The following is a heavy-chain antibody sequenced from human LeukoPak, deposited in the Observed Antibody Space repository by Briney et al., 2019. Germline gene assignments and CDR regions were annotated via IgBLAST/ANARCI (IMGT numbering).Heavy chain of an antibody. CDR1: GYNFTSYW. D-gene: IGHD2-2*02. CDR3: ARSGGYCSSTSCYTEHAFHI. J-gene: IGHJ3*02. CDR2: IYPGDSDT. Sequence: GESLKISCKVSGYNFTSYWIGWVRQMPGKGLEWMGIIYPGDSDTRYSPSFQGQVTISADKSISTAYLQWSGLRASDTAMYYCARSGGYCSSTSCYTEHAFHIWGQGTMVTVSS. V-gene: IGHV5-51*01.